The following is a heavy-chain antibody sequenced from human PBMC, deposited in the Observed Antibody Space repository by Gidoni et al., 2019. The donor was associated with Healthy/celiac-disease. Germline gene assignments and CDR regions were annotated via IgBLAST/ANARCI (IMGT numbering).Heavy chain of an antibody. CDR1: GGSISSYY. Sequence: QVQLQESGPGLVTPSETLSLTCTVSGGSISSYYWSWIRQPPGKGLEWIGYIYYSGSTNYNPSLKSRVTISVDTPKNQFSLKLSSVTAADTAVYYCARGSRDTDDAFDIWGQGTMVTVSS. D-gene: IGHD5-18*01. V-gene: IGHV4-59*01. J-gene: IGHJ3*02. CDR2: IYYSGST. CDR3: ARGSRDTDDAFDI.